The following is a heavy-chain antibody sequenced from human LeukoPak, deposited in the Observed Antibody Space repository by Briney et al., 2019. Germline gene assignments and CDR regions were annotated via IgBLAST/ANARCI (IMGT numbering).Heavy chain of an antibody. Sequence: GGSLRLSCEASGFTFTNAWLNWVRQAPGKGLEWVGRILSKAGGETRDYAAPVKGRFSHSRDDSKHMLYLEMNSLKTEDTAVYYCTTGGSYTASTGDFDYWGPGALVTVSS. D-gene: IGHD2-2*02. V-gene: IGHV3-15*01. CDR1: GFTFTNAW. CDR2: ILSKAGGETR. J-gene: IGHJ4*02. CDR3: TTGGSYTASTGDFDY.